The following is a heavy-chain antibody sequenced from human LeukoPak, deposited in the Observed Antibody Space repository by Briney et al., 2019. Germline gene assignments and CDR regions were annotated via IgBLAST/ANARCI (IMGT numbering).Heavy chain of an antibody. Sequence: SETLSLTCTVSGGSISSGGYYWSWIRQPPGKGLEWIGCLYYSGSTNYNPSLKSRVTISVDTSKNQFSLRLSSVTAADTAVYYCARDRAYSSSSSGLGYWGQGTLVTVSS. CDR2: LYYSGST. D-gene: IGHD6-13*01. V-gene: IGHV4-61*08. J-gene: IGHJ4*02. CDR1: GGSISSGGYY. CDR3: ARDRAYSSSSSGLGY.